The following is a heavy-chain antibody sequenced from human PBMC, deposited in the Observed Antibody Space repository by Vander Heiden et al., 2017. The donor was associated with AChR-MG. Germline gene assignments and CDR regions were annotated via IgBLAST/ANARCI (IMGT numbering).Heavy chain of an antibody. V-gene: IGHV3-15*01. J-gene: IGHJ4*02. CDR3: STDGGVAAYGVFYY. Sequence: EVHLVASGGDLVKPGGCLRLSCAASGFTSSNGCMSWVRQAPGTGLEWVGRIKSKTDGGTIDYAAPVKGRFTVSRDDSKHTLYLQMNSLKTEDTAVYYCSTDGGVAAYGVFYYWGQGTLVTVSS. D-gene: IGHD6-13*01. CDR2: IKSKTDGGTI. CDR1: GFTSSNGC.